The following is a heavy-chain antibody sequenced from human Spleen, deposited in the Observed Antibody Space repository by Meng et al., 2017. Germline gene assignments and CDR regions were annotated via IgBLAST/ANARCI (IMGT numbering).Heavy chain of an antibody. V-gene: IGHV4-34*01. CDR3: ARYVFDSSSLYSNWFDP. J-gene: IGHJ5*02. CDR2: IHYSGST. Sequence: QVQLQQWGAGLLKPSETLSLTCAVYGGSFSNYYWSWIRQLPGKGLEWIAYIHYSGSTYYSPSLKSRVTISVDTSKNQLSLKLSSMTAADTAVYYCARYVFDSSSLYSNWFDPWGQGTLVTVSS. CDR1: GGSFSNYY. D-gene: IGHD3-22*01.